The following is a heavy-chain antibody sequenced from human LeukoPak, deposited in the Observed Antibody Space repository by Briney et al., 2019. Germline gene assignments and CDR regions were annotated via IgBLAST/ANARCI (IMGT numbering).Heavy chain of an antibody. V-gene: IGHV1-8*03. CDR2: VNTKSGNT. CDR1: GYTFTRYD. CDR3: ARGSVYSSSWYAGYYYYGMDV. Sequence: ASVKVSCKASGYTFTRYDINWVRQATGQGLEWLGWVNTKSGNTGSAQNFQGRLTITRDTSINTAYMELSSLRPEDTAVYYCARGSVYSSSWYAGYYYYGMDVWGQGTTVTVSS. D-gene: IGHD6-13*01. J-gene: IGHJ6*02.